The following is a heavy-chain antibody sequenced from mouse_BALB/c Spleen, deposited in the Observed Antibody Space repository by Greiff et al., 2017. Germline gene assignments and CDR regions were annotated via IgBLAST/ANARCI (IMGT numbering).Heavy chain of an antibody. CDR2: ISTYYGNT. J-gene: IGHJ2*01. CDR3: ARAYYGEFYDYVLDY. D-gene: IGHD2-13*01. V-gene: IGHV1-67*01. Sequence: QVQLKQSGPELVRPGVSVKISCKGSGYTFTDYAMPWVKQSHAKSLEWIGVISTYYGNTNYNQKFKGKATMTGDKSSSTAYMELARLTSEDSAIYYCARAYYGEFYDYVLDYWGQGTTLTVSA. CDR1: GYTFTDYA.